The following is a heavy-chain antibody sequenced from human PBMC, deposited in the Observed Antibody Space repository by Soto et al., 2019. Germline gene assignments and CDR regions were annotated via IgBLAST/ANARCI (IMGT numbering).Heavy chain of an antibody. CDR2: IYYSGNT. D-gene: IGHD3-22*01. J-gene: IGHJ5*02. CDR1: GGSISSSSYY. Sequence: QLQLQESGPGLVKSSETLTLTCTVSGGSISSSSYYWAWIRQPPGKGLVWIGNIYYSGNTYYNPSLKSRVTIAVDTSKNLISLKLSSVTAADTAVYFCARHLLVVPFILNWFDPWGQGTLVTVYS. V-gene: IGHV4-39*01. CDR3: ARHLLVVPFILNWFDP.